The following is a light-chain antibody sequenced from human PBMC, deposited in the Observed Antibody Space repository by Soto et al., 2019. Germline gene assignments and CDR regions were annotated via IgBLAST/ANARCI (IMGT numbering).Light chain of an antibody. CDR1: SSDIGGYNY. CDR2: EVS. V-gene: IGLV2-14*01. CDR3: SSYTTSSTVA. J-gene: IGLJ2*01. Sequence: QSALTQSASVSGSPGQSITISCTGTSSDIGGYNYVSWYQQHPDKAPKLMIFEVSNLPSGVSNRFSGSKSGNTASLTISGLPPEYEAEYYCSSYTTSSTVAFGGGTKLTVL.